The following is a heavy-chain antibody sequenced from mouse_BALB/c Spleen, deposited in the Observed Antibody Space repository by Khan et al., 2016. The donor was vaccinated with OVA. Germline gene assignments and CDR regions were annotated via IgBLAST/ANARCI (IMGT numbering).Heavy chain of an antibody. CDR1: GFTFSSFV. D-gene: IGHD2-1*01. Sequence: EVELVESGGGLVKPGGWLKLSCAASGFTFSSFVMSWVRQTPEKRLEWVATISSAGTYTYYPDSVKGRFTLSRDNAKNTLYLQMNILRAEDTAIYYCASGNYGWFAYWGQGTLVTVSA. CDR3: ASGNYGWFAY. V-gene: IGHV5-9-1*01. J-gene: IGHJ3*01. CDR2: ISSAGTYT.